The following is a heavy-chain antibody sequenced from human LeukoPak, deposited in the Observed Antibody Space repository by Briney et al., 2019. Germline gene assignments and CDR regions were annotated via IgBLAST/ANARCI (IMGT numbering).Heavy chain of an antibody. CDR2: INPNSGGT. D-gene: IGHD6-19*01. CDR1: GYTFTGYY. CDR3: ARVGSGWYILYYFDY. J-gene: IGHJ4*02. Sequence: APVKVSCKASGYTFTGYYMHWVRQAPGQGLEWMGWINPNSGGTNYAQKFQGRVTMTRDASISTAYMELSRLRSDDTAVYYCARVGSGWYILYYFDYWGQGTLVTVSS. V-gene: IGHV1-2*02.